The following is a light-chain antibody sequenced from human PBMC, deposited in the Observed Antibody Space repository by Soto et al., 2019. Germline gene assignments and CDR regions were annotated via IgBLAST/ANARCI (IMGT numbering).Light chain of an antibody. V-gene: IGKV3-20*01. CDR3: QQYESAPYT. Sequence: EIVLTQSPGTLSLSPGDRATLSCRASQSVSSGFLAWFQQRPGQAPRFLICAASRRATGIPDRLSGSGSGTDFTLTISSLEPEDSAVYYCQQYESAPYTFGQGTKLEIK. CDR1: QSVSSGF. CDR2: AAS. J-gene: IGKJ2*01.